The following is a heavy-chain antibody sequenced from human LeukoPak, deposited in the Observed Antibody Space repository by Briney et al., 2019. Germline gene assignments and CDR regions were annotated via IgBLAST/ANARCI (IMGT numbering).Heavy chain of an antibody. CDR2: IWYDGSNK. J-gene: IGHJ4*02. V-gene: IGHV3-30*02. CDR3: AKTMVRGVIIGGYFDY. CDR1: RFTFSSYG. Sequence: QPGGSLRLSCAASRFTFSSYGMHWVRQAPGKGLEWVAVIWYDGSNKYYADSVKGRFTISRDNSKNTLYLQMNSLRAEDTAVYYCAKTMVRGVIIGGYFDYWGQGTLVTVSS. D-gene: IGHD3-10*01.